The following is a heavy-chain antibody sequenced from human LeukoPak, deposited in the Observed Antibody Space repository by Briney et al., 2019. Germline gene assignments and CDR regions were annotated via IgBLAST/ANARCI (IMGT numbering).Heavy chain of an antibody. Sequence: GGPLRLSCAASGFTFDDYGMSWVRQPPGKGLEWVSAINWNGDTTRYTDSVKGRFTISRDNAKSSLYLQMNSLRAEATALYYCATDSLRDLPHNWGQGTLVTVSS. CDR3: ATDSLRDLPHN. J-gene: IGHJ4*02. CDR1: GFTFDDYG. CDR2: INWNGDTT. V-gene: IGHV3-20*04. D-gene: IGHD3/OR15-3a*01.